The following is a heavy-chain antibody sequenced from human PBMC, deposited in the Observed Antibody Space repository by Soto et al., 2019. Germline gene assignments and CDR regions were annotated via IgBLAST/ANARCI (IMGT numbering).Heavy chain of an antibody. V-gene: IGHV3-23*01. Sequence: GGSLRLSCVASGFIFSDYAMTWVRQAPGKGLEWVATISASGGNIEYTDSLKGRFTISRDNSKNTLYLQLNGLTADDTAVHYCAKVAGGLGYFDLWGRGTLVTVS. CDR3: AKVAGGLGYFDL. J-gene: IGHJ2*01. D-gene: IGHD3-16*01. CDR1: GFIFSDYA. CDR2: ISASGGNI.